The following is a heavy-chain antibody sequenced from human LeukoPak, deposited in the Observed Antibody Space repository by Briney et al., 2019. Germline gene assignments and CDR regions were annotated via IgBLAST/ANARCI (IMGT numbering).Heavy chain of an antibody. D-gene: IGHD3-3*01. CDR3: ARSITIFGVVTPAFDY. CDR1: GGSFSGYY. V-gene: IGHV4-34*01. J-gene: IGHJ4*02. CDR2: INHSGST. Sequence: PSETLSLTCAVYGGSFSGYYWSWIRQPPGKGLEWIGEINHSGSTNYNPSLKSRVTISVDTSKNQFSLKLSSVTAADTAVYYCARSITIFGVVTPAFDYWGQGTLVTVSS.